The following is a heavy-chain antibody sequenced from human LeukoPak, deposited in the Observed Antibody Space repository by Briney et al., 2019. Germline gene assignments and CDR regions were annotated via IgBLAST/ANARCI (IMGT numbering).Heavy chain of an antibody. V-gene: IGHV3-30-3*01. CDR2: ISYDGSNK. Sequence: GGSLRLSCAASGFTFSSYAMHWVRQAPGKGLEWVGVISYDGSNKYYADSVKGRFTISRDNSKNTLYLQMNSLRAEDTAVYYCARVIGLVDYFDYWGQGTLVTVSS. CDR1: GFTFSSYA. D-gene: IGHD2/OR15-2a*01. J-gene: IGHJ4*02. CDR3: ARVIGLVDYFDY.